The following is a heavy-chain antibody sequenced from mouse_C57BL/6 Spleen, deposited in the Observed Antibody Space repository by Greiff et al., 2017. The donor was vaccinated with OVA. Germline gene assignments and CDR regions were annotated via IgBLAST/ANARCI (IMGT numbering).Heavy chain of an antibody. CDR1: GFTFSDYG. Sequence: EVKLVESGGGLVKPGGSLKLSCAASGFTFSDYGMHWVRQAPEKGLEWVAYISSGSSTIYYADTVKGRFTISRDNAKNTLFLQMTSLRSEDTAMYYCARGTLNWYFDVWGTGTTVTVSS. J-gene: IGHJ1*03. CDR3: ARGTLNWYFDV. D-gene: IGHD1-3*01. CDR2: ISSGSSTI. V-gene: IGHV5-17*01.